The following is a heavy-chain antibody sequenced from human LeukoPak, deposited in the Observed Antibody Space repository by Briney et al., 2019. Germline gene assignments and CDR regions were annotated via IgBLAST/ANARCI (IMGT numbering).Heavy chain of an antibody. J-gene: IGHJ6*02. D-gene: IGHD5/OR15-5a*01. V-gene: IGHV1-2*02. CDR1: GYTFTGYY. CDR3: VRAGYSVYDSYMDV. Sequence: ASVKVSCKASGYTFTGYYMHWVRQAPGQGLEWMGWINPNSGGTKYAQKIQGRVTMTTDTSISTAYMELSRLRSDDTAVYYCVRAGYSVYDSYMDVWGQGTTVTVSS. CDR2: INPNSGGT.